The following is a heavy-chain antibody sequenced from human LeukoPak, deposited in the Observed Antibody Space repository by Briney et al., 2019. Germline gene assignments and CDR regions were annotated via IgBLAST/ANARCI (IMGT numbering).Heavy chain of an antibody. J-gene: IGHJ6*03. V-gene: IGHV3-53*01. CDR3: ARGRYYYDSSANYYYTDV. Sequence: GGSLTLSCAASGFTVSNSYMSWVRQAPGKGLEGVSVIYGGGRPHYAEAVKGRFTISRDSSKNTLYLLMNSLRAEDTAVYFCARGRYYYDSSANYYYTDVWGKGTTVTVSS. D-gene: IGHD3-22*01. CDR1: GFTVSNSY. CDR2: IYGGGRP.